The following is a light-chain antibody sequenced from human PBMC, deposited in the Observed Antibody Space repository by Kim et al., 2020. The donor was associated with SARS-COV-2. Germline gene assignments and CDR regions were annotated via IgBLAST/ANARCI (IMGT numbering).Light chain of an antibody. J-gene: IGKJ1*01. CDR3: QKYSSAPWT. V-gene: IGKV1-27*01. CDR2: AAS. CDR1: QDIANS. Sequence: ASIGDRVTITWRRSQDIANSLAWYQQKPGKAPQVLIYAASTLQTGVPSRFSGSGSGTEFTLTIDSLETEDVATYYCQKYSSAPWTFGPGTKVDIK.